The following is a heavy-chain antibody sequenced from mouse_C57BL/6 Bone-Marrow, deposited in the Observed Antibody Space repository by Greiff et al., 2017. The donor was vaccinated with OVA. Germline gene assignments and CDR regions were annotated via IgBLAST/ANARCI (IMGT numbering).Heavy chain of an antibody. CDR1: GYTFTSYW. D-gene: IGHD4-1*01. Sequence: VHLVESGTELVKPGASVKLSCKASGYTFTSYWMHWVKQRPGQGLEWIGNINPSNGGTNYNEKFKSKATLTVDKSSSTAYMQLSSLTAEDSAVYICASNWAFDNWGQGTTLTDSS. CDR2: INPSNGGT. V-gene: IGHV1-53*01. J-gene: IGHJ2*01. CDR3: ASNWAFDN.